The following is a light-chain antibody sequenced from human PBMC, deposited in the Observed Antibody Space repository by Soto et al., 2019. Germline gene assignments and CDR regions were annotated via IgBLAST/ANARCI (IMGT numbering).Light chain of an antibody. J-gene: IGKJ4*01. V-gene: IGKV1-5*03. Sequence: DIQMTQSPSTLSASVGDRVTITCRASQSISSWLAWYQQKPGKAPKLLIYRASNLESGVPSRFSGSGSGTEFTLTISSLQPDDFATYYCQQYNSVSLLTFGGGTKV. CDR1: QSISSW. CDR3: QQYNSVSLLT. CDR2: RAS.